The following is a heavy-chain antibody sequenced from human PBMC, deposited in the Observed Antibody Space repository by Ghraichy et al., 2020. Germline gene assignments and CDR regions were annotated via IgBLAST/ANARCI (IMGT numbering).Heavy chain of an antibody. Sequence: ASVKVSCKASGYTFTSYGISWVRQAPGQGLEWMGWISAYNGNTNYTQKLQGRVTMTTDTSTSTAYLELRSLRSDDTAVYYCARVRLQLVPYCDYWGQGILFPVST. CDR3: ARVRLQLVPYCDY. D-gene: IGHD6-6*01. J-gene: IGHJ4*02. V-gene: IGHV1-18*04. CDR1: GYTFTSYG. CDR2: ISAYNGNT.